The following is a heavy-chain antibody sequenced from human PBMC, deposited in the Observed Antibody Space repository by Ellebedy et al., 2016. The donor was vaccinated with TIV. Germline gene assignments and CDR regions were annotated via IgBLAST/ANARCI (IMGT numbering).Heavy chain of an antibody. CDR2: VHHRGTT. Sequence: MPSETLSLTCAVSGGSITDTEWWSWVRQSPGMGLEWIGEVHHRGTTNYNPSLQSRVTISVDTSRNQFSLKLTSVTAADTAVYYCARDRRGSYDYWGQGTLITVSS. J-gene: IGHJ4*02. D-gene: IGHD3-10*01. V-gene: IGHV4-4*02. CDR3: ARDRRGSYDY. CDR1: GGSITDTEW.